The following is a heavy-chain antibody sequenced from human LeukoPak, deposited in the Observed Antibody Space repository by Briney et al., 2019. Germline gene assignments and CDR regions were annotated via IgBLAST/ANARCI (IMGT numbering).Heavy chain of an antibody. J-gene: IGHJ4*02. CDR3: AREWGSGYYQDFDY. Sequence: APVKVSCKASGYTFTSYDINWVRQATGQGLEWMGWMNPNSGNTGYAQKFQGRVTMTRNTSISTAYMELSSLRSEDTAVYYCAREWGSGYYQDFDYWGQGTLVTVSS. V-gene: IGHV1-8*01. CDR1: GYTFTSYD. D-gene: IGHD3-3*01. CDR2: MNPNSGNT.